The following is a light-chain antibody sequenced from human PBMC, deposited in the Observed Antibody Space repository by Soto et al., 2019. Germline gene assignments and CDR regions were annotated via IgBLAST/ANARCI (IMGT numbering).Light chain of an antibody. CDR2: DVT. Sequence: QSALTQPRSVSGSPGQSVTISCTGSSSDVGYYSYVSWYQQHPGKAPKLIIYDVTKRPSGVPDRFSGSKSGNTASLTISGLQTEDETDYYCCSYAGSSWVFGGGTKLTVL. J-gene: IGLJ3*02. V-gene: IGLV2-11*01. CDR3: CSYAGSSWV. CDR1: SSDVGYYSY.